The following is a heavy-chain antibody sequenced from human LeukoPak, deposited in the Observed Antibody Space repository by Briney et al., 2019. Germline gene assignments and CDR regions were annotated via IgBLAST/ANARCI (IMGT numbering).Heavy chain of an antibody. CDR3: ARELVQAYDFWSGPTRWFDP. CDR1: GDSVSSNSSA. J-gene: IGHJ5*02. CDR2: TYYRSKWYN. Sequence: PSQTLSLTCAISGDSVSSNSSAWNWIRQSPSRGLEWLGRTYYRSKWYNDYAVSVKSRITINPDTSKNQFSLQLNSVTPEDTAVYYCARELVQAYDFWSGPTRWFDPWGQGTLVTVSS. V-gene: IGHV6-1*01. D-gene: IGHD3-3*01.